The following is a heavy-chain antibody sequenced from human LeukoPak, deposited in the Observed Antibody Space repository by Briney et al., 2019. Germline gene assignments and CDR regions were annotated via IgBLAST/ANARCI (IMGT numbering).Heavy chain of an antibody. J-gene: IGHJ4*02. Sequence: GGPLRLSCAASGFTFSGSAMHWVRQASGKGLEWVGRIRSKANSYATAYAASVKGRFTISRDDSKNTAYLQMNSLKTEDTAVYYCTSPSIAARRGYWGQGTLVTVSS. V-gene: IGHV3-73*01. CDR1: GFTFSGSA. CDR2: IRSKANSYAT. CDR3: TSPSIAARRGY. D-gene: IGHD6-6*01.